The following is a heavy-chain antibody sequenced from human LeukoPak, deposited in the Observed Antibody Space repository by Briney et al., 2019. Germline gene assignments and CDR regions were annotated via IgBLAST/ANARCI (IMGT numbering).Heavy chain of an antibody. CDR3: ARTIREQWLTIDY. CDR2: ISSSSKTI. D-gene: IGHD6-19*01. Sequence: GGSLRLSCAASGFTFSSYSMNWVRRAPGKGLEWVSYISSSSKTIYYADSVKGRFTISRDNAKNSLYLQMNSLRDEDSAVYYCARTIREQWLTIDYWGQGTLVTFSS. V-gene: IGHV3-48*02. J-gene: IGHJ4*02. CDR1: GFTFSSYS.